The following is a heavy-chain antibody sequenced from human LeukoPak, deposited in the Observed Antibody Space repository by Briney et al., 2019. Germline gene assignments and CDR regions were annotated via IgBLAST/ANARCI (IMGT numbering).Heavy chain of an antibody. CDR2: INPNSGGT. V-gene: IGHV1-2*06. CDR1: GYTFTGYY. J-gene: IGHJ4*02. Sequence: ASVKVSCKASGYTFTGYYMHWVRQAPGQGLEWMGRINPNSGGTNYAQKFQGRVTMTTDTSTSTAYMELGSLGSDDTAVYYCARDQDSLVRGVIGYWGQGTLVTVSS. D-gene: IGHD3-10*01. CDR3: ARDQDSLVRGVIGY.